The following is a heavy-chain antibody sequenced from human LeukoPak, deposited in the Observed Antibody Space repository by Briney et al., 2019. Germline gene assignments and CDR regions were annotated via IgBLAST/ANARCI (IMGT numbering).Heavy chain of an antibody. Sequence: PGGSLRLSCAASGFTFSSYSMNWVRQAPGKGLEWVSYISSSSSTIYYADPVKGRFTISRDNAKNSLYLQMNSLRAEDTAVYYCARDLMETSPWTTEGFDPWGQGTLVTVSS. D-gene: IGHD3/OR15-3a*01. CDR2: ISSSSSTI. J-gene: IGHJ5*02. CDR3: ARDLMETSPWTTEGFDP. V-gene: IGHV3-48*01. CDR1: GFTFSSYS.